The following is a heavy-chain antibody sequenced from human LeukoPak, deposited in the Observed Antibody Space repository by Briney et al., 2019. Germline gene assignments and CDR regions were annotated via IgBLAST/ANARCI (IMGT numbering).Heavy chain of an antibody. CDR1: GGSISSYY. CDR2: IYSGGST. V-gene: IGHV3-53*03. J-gene: IGHJ4*02. D-gene: IGHD1-26*01. Sequence: PSETLSLTCTVSGGSISSYYWSWIRQPPGKGLEWVSVIYSGGSTYYADSVKGRFTVSRDNAKNSLYLQMNSLRAEDTAVYYCAYLKSNSGSYPGYFDYWGQGTLVTVSS. CDR3: AYLKSNSGSYPGYFDY.